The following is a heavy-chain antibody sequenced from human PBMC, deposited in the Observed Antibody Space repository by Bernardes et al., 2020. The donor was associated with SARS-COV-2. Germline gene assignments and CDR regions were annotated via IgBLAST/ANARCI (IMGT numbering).Heavy chain of an antibody. CDR2: ISWNSGSI. D-gene: IGHD3-10*01. J-gene: IGHJ5*02. CDR3: AKEAGNNWFDP. CDR1: GFTFDDYA. Sequence: SLRLSCAASGFTFDDYAMHWVRQAPGKGLEWVSGISWNSGSIGYADSVKGRFTISRDNAKNSLYLQMNSLRAEDTALYYCAKEAGNNWFDPWGQGTLVTVSS. V-gene: IGHV3-9*01.